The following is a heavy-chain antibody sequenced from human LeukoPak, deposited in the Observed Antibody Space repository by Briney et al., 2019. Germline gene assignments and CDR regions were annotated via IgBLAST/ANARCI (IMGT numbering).Heavy chain of an antibody. D-gene: IGHD3-3*01. Sequence: PGGSLRLSCAASGFTVSNKYMTWVRQVPGKGLEWVSVIYSGGSTYYADSVKGRFTISRDNSKNTLYLQMNSLRAEDTAVYYCARDDYDFWSGYYRSPWGQGTLVTVSS. V-gene: IGHV3-66*01. CDR3: ARDDYDFWSGYYRSP. J-gene: IGHJ5*02. CDR1: GFTVSNKY. CDR2: IYSGGST.